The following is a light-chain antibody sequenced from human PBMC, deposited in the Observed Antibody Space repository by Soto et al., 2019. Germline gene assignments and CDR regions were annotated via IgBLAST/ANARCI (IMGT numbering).Light chain of an antibody. CDR3: LQQNNYPRT. J-gene: IGKJ2*01. V-gene: IGKV1-17*01. Sequence: DIQMTQSPSALSASVVDRFTITCLASQGIRNDLSWYQQKPGEAPKRLVYVASSLDGGVPARFSGSGSGTEFTLTISSLQPEDFATYYCLQQNNYPRTFGQGTKVDIK. CDR2: VAS. CDR1: QGIRND.